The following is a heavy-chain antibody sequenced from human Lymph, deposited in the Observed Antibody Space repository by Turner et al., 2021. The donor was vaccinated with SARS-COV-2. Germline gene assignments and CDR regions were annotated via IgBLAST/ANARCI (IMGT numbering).Heavy chain of an antibody. CDR2: ISISSSTI. J-gene: IGHJ6*02. CDR3: ARDRGGYGAYYYGMDV. CDR1: GFTFGSYS. V-gene: IGHV3-48*02. D-gene: IGHD2-15*01. Sequence: EVQLVESGGGLVQPGGSLRLSCAASGFTFGSYSMNWVRPAPGKGLEWVSYISISSSTIYYADSVKGRFTISRDNAKNSLYLQMNSLRDEDTAVYYCARDRGGYGAYYYGMDVWGQGTTVTVSS.